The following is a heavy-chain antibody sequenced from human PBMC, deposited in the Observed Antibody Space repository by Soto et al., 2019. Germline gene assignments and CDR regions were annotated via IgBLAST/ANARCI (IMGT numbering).Heavy chain of an antibody. Sequence: GASLKISCKGSGYSFTSYWISWVRQMPGKGLEWMGRIDPSDSYTNYSPSFQGHVTISADKSISTAYLQWSSLKASDTAMYYCARHPLSGSYYGGAFDIWGQGTMVTVS. CDR2: IDPSDSYT. J-gene: IGHJ3*02. CDR1: GYSFTSYW. CDR3: ARHPLSGSYYGGAFDI. D-gene: IGHD1-26*01. V-gene: IGHV5-10-1*01.